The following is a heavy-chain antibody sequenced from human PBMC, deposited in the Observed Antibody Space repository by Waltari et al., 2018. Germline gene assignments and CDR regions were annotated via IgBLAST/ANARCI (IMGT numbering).Heavy chain of an antibody. CDR2: VDPEDGET. CDR3: AKTRNDGGDYSGSWFDP. J-gene: IGHJ5*02. CDR1: GYTFTDYY. D-gene: IGHD4-17*01. V-gene: IGHV1-69-2*01. Sequence: EVQLVQSGAEVKKPGATVKISCKVSGYTFTDYYMHWVQQAPGKGLEWMGLVDPEDGETIYAEKFQGRVTITADTSTDTAYMELSSLRSEDTAVYYCAKTRNDGGDYSGSWFDPWGQGTLVTVSS.